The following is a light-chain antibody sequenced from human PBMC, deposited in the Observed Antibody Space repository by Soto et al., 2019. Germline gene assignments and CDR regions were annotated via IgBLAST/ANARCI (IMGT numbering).Light chain of an antibody. Sequence: EIVLTQSPGTLSLSPGERATLSCRASQSVSNWLAWYQQKPGRAPRLLIYDTSTRATGVPDRFSGSGSGTDFTLTISRLEPEDFAMYYCQQYGSSLRTFGQGTKVDIK. J-gene: IGKJ1*01. CDR3: QQYGSSLRT. CDR1: QSVSNW. CDR2: DTS. V-gene: IGKV3-20*01.